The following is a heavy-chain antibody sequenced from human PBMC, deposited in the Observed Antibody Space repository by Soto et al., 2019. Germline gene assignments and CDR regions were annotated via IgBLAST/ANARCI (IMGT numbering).Heavy chain of an antibody. J-gene: IGHJ3*02. Sequence: ASVKVSCKASGYTFTSYDINWVRQAPGQGLEWMGWISAYNGNTNYAQKLQGRVTMTTDTSTSTAYMELRSLRSDDTAVYYCAREDVVLVPAAHGGGVFDIWGQGTMVTVSS. CDR3: AREDVVLVPAAHGGGVFDI. V-gene: IGHV1-18*01. D-gene: IGHD2-2*01. CDR2: ISAYNGNT. CDR1: GYTFTSYD.